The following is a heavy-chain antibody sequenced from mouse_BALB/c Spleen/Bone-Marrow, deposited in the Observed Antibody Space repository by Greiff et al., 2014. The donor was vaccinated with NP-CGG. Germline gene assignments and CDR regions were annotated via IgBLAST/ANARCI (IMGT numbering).Heavy chain of an antibody. CDR1: GFNIKSTY. J-gene: IGHJ2*01. CDR2: VDPANGNS. V-gene: IGHV14-3*02. Sequence: VQLQQPGAELVKPGASVKLSCTVFGFNIKSTYIHWVKQRPEQGLEWIGWVDPANGNSKCDPRFQGKATIPADSSSNTAYLQRSSLTSEDTAVEYCALQYADQCDDGGQGTTGTGSA. CDR3: ALQYADQCDD. D-gene: IGHD2-14*01.